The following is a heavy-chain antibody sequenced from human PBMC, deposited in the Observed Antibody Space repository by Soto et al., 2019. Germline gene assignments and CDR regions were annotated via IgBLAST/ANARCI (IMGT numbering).Heavy chain of an antibody. J-gene: IGHJ4*02. Sequence: PSETLSLTCAVSGGSISSSNWWSWVRQPPGKGLEWIGEIYHSGSTNYNPSLKSRVTISVDKSKNQFSLKLSSVTAADTAVYYCARELLTKDGGFDYWGQGTLVTVSS. CDR2: IYHSGST. CDR3: ARELLTKDGGFDY. V-gene: IGHV4-4*02. CDR1: GGSISSSNW. D-gene: IGHD3-16*01.